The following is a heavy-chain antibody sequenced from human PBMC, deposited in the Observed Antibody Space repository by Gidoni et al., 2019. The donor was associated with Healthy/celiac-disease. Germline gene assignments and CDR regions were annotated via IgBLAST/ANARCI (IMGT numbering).Heavy chain of an antibody. V-gene: IGHV3-33*01. J-gene: IGHJ4*02. Sequence: QVQLVESGGGVVQPGRFLRPSCAASGFTCSSYGMHGVRQAPGKGLEWVAVIWYDGSNKYYADSVKGRFTISRDNSKNTLYLQMNSLRAEDTAVYYCARESKGGFDYWGQGTLVTVSS. CDR2: IWYDGSNK. D-gene: IGHD3-16*01. CDR3: ARESKGGFDY. CDR1: GFTCSSYG.